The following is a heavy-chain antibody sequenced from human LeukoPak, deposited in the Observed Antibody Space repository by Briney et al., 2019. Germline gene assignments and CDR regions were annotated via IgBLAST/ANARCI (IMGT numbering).Heavy chain of an antibody. V-gene: IGHV4-59*01. CDR2: IYYSGST. Sequence: PSETLSLTCTVSGGSISSYYWSWIRQPPGKGLEWIGYIYYSGSTNYNPSLKSRVTISVDTSKNQFSLKLSSVTAADTAVYYCARVRYSSSWYALGYFDYWGQGTLVTVSS. CDR3: ARVRYSSSWYALGYFDY. J-gene: IGHJ4*02. CDR1: GGSISSYY. D-gene: IGHD6-13*01.